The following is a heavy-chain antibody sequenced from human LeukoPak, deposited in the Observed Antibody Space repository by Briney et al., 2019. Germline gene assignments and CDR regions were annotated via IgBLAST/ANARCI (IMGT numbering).Heavy chain of an antibody. CDR2: INHSGST. Sequence: SETLSLTCTVSGGSISSYYWSWIRQPPGKGLEWIGEINHSGSTNYNPSHKSRVTISVDTSKNQFSLKLSSVTAADTAVYYCARVELLRWGYHYYGMDVWGQGTTVTVSS. CDR1: GGSISSYY. V-gene: IGHV4-34*01. D-gene: IGHD2-15*01. J-gene: IGHJ6*02. CDR3: ARVELLRWGYHYYGMDV.